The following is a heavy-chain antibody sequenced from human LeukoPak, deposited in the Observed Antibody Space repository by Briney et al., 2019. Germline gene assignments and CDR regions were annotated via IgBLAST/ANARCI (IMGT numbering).Heavy chain of an antibody. CDR3: ARNNGMDV. Sequence: GGSLRLSCAASGVTLSSYAMSWARQAPGKGLEWVSGISSSGSGGNTYYADSVKGRFTISKDNAKNSLYLQMNSLRAEDTALYHCARNNGMDVWGQGTTVIVSS. CDR1: GVTLSSYA. V-gene: IGHV3-23*01. J-gene: IGHJ6*02. CDR2: ISSSGSGGNT.